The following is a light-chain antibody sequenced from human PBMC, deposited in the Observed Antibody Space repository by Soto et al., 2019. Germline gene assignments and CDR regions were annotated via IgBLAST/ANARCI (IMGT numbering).Light chain of an antibody. V-gene: IGLV2-8*01. CDR1: SSDVGGYNY. CDR2: DGA. CDR3: CSYVGSNNYV. Sequence: QSALTQPPSASGSPGQSVAISCTGTSSDVGGYNYVSWYQQYPGKAPKLIVYDGAKRPSGVPDRIAGSKSGNTASLPVSGLQAEDEADYYCCSYVGSNNYVFGTGTKVTVL. J-gene: IGLJ1*01.